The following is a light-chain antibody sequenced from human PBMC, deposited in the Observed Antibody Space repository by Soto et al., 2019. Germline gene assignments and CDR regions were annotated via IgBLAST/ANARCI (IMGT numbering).Light chain of an antibody. CDR2: GNS. CDR3: QSYDSSLSAGV. J-gene: IGLJ3*02. Sequence: QSVLTQPPSESRAPGQRVTISCTGSSSNIGAGYDVHWYQQLPGTAPKLLIYGNSNRPSGVPDRFSGSKSGTSASLAITGLQAEDEADYYCQSYDSSLSAGVFGGGTKVTVL. CDR1: SSNIGAGYD. V-gene: IGLV1-40*01.